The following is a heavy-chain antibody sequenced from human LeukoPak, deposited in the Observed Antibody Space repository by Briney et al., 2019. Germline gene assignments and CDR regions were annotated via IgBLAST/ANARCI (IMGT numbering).Heavy chain of an antibody. V-gene: IGHV3-30*18. J-gene: IGHJ4*02. CDR1: GFTFSSYG. CDR2: ISYDGSNK. Sequence: GGSLRLSCAASGFTFSSYGTHWVRQAPGKGLEWVAVISYDGSNKYYADSVKGRFTISRDNSKNTLYLQMNSLRAEDTAVYYCAKESLVFGLLEAYDYWGQGTLVTVSS. CDR3: AKESLVFGLLEAYDY. D-gene: IGHD1-26*01.